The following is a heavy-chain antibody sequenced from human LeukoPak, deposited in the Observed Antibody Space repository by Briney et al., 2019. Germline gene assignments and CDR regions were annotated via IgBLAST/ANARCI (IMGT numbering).Heavy chain of an antibody. D-gene: IGHD2-15*01. CDR3: ARDCGGGSCYGPYDAFDI. CDR2: ISSSSNTI. Sequence: GGSLRLSCAASGFTFSSYSMNWVRQAPGKGLEWVSYISSSSNTIYYADSVKGRFTISRDNAKNSLFLQMNSLRAEDTAVYYCARDCGGGSCYGPYDAFDIWGQGTMVTVSS. V-gene: IGHV3-48*01. J-gene: IGHJ3*02. CDR1: GFTFSSYS.